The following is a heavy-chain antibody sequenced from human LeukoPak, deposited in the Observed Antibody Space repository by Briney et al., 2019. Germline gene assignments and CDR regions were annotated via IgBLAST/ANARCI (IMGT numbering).Heavy chain of an antibody. D-gene: IGHD3-16*01. CDR2: IYYSGST. Sequence: PSETLSLTCTVSGGSISSYYWSWIRQPPGKGLEWIGYIYYSGSTNYNPSLKSRVTISVDTSKNQFSLKLSSVTAADTAVYYCARVVWGSYYFDYWSQGTLVTVSS. J-gene: IGHJ4*02. V-gene: IGHV4-59*01. CDR3: ARVVWGSYYFDY. CDR1: GGSISSYY.